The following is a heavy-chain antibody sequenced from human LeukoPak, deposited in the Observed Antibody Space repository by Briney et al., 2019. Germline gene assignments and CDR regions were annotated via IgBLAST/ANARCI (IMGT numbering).Heavy chain of an antibody. D-gene: IGHD4-17*01. CDR1: GFTFSSYA. J-gene: IGHJ6*02. CDR3: AKVPTVTTGTYYYYYYGMDV. V-gene: IGHV3-23*01. CDR2: ISGSGGST. Sequence: GGSLRLSCAASGFTFSSYAMSWVRQAPGKGLEWVSAISGSGGSTYYADSVKGRFTISRDNSKNTLYLQMNSLRAEDTAVYYCAKVPTVTTGTYYYYYYGMDVRGQGTTVTVSS.